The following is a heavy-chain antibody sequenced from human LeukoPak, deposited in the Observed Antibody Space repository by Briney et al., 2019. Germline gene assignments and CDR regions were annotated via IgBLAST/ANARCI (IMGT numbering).Heavy chain of an antibody. D-gene: IGHD3-10*01. V-gene: IGHV4-59*12. Sequence: PAETLSLTCTVSSGSFSDYYWTWIRQPPGKGLEWIGYSRSTNYNPSLKSRVTISTDTSKRHFSLTLSSVTAADTAVYYCARTRRHYYGSGKNLTPWPAGLDGWGQGTTVIVS. CDR1: SGSFSDYY. J-gene: IGHJ6*02. CDR3: ARTRRHYYGSGKNLTPWPAGLDG. CDR2: SRST.